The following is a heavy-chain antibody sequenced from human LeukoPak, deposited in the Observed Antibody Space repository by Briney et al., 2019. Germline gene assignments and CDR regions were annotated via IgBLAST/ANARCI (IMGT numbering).Heavy chain of an antibody. CDR1: GGSISSYY. CDR3: ARNRYSSGWVDY. D-gene: IGHD6-19*01. J-gene: IGHJ4*02. Sequence: PSETLSLTCTLSGGSISSYYWSWIRQTPGKGLEWIGDIYYSGSTNYNPSLKSRVTISVDTSKNQFSLKLSSVTAVDTAVYYCARNRYSSGWVDYWGQGTLVTVSS. CDR2: IYYSGST. V-gene: IGHV4-59*12.